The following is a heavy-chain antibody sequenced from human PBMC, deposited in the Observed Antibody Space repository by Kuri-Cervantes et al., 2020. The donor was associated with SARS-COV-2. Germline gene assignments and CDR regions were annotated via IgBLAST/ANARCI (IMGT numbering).Heavy chain of an antibody. CDR2: ISHDGKNK. Sequence: GGSLRLSCAASGFTLRRYAIHWVRQAPGKGLEWVAVISHDGKNKKCIASGKGRFTISRDNSQNTLYLHMKSLRSEDTAMYYCAKDRVGVQDFWGQGTLVTVPS. CDR1: GFTLRRYA. D-gene: IGHD2-21*01. V-gene: IGHV3-30*04. CDR3: AKDRVGVQDF. J-gene: IGHJ4*02.